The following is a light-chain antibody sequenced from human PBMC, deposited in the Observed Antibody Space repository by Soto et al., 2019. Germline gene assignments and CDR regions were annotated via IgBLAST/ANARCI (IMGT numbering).Light chain of an antibody. J-gene: IGKJ2*01. V-gene: IGKV3-15*01. CDR2: NAS. Sequence: EIVMTQSPATLSVSPGERATLSCRASQTVSNNLAWYQQKPGRAPRLLIYNASARATGIPATFSGSGSGTEFTLTISRLQSEDCAVYYCQQYNNWPPYTFGQGTILKIK. CDR3: QQYNNWPPYT. CDR1: QTVSNN.